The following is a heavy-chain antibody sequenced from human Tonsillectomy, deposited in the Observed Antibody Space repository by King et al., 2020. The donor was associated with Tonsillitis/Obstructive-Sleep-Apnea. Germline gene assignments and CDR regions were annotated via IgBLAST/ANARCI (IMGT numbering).Heavy chain of an antibody. Sequence: VQLVESGGGLVQPGESLRLSCAASGFTFNIYWMHWVRQAPGKGLVWVSRINGDGSNTRYADSVRGRFTISRDNAKNTLYLQMNGLRAEDTAVYYCARDSYASGSFPPWGAFDIWGQGTMVTVSS. J-gene: IGHJ3*02. D-gene: IGHD2-2*01. CDR3: ARDSYASGSFPPWGAFDI. CDR2: INGDGSNT. CDR1: GFTFNIYW. V-gene: IGHV3-74*01.